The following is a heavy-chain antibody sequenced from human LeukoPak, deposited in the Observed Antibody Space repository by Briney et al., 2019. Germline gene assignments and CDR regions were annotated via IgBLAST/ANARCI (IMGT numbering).Heavy chain of an antibody. CDR3: APHCSSASCPDY. V-gene: IGHV3-7*01. Sequence: GGSLRLSCAASGFTFSSYWMSWVRQAPGKGLEWVANIKQDGSEKYYVDSVKGRFTISRDNARNSLYLQMNSLRTEDTSVYYCAPHCSSASCPDYWGQGTLVTVSS. D-gene: IGHD2-2*01. CDR1: GFTFSSYW. J-gene: IGHJ4*02. CDR2: IKQDGSEK.